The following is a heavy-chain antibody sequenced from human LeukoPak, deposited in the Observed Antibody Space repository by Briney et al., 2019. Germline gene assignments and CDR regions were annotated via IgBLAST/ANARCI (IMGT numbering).Heavy chain of an antibody. J-gene: IGHJ4*02. Sequence: GGSLRLSCAASGFTFSNYGMHWVRQAPGKGLEWVAVISYDGTNTYYEDSVKGRFTISRDNSKNTLYLQMNSLRAEDTAVYYCARDTDYNWGSGYFDYWGQGTLVTVSS. CDR3: ARDTDYNWGSGYFDY. D-gene: IGHD7-27*01. V-gene: IGHV3-30*03. CDR1: GFTFSNYG. CDR2: ISYDGTNT.